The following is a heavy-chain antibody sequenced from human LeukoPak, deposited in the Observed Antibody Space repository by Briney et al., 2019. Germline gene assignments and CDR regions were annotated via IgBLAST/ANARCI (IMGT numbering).Heavy chain of an antibody. D-gene: IGHD2-2*01. CDR1: GGSISSSSYY. CDR2: IYYSGST. V-gene: IGHV4-39*07. J-gene: IGHJ3*02. CDR3: ARDLGYCSSTSCSGDAFDI. Sequence: SETLSLTCTVSGGSISSSSYYWGWIRQPPGKGLEWIGSIYYSGSTYYSPSLKSRVTISVDTSKNQFSLKLSSVTAADTAVYYCARDLGYCSSTSCSGDAFDIWGQGTMVTVSS.